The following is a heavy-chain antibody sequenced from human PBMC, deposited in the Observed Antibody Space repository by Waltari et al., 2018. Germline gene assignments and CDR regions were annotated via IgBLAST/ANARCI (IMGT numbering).Heavy chain of an antibody. CDR2: IRQDGGEE. CDR1: GFTFSTYW. Sequence: EVQLVESGGDLVRPGGSMRLSCEASGFTFSTYWMCWGRQGPGEGREGVADIRQDGGEERYLASVRGRFIISRDNAKNSVFLQMDSLRAEDTALYYCAKDNWGLPGGIDGFDVWGQGTMVTVSS. J-gene: IGHJ3*01. CDR3: AKDNWGLPGGIDGFDV. D-gene: IGHD7-27*01. V-gene: IGHV3-7*01.